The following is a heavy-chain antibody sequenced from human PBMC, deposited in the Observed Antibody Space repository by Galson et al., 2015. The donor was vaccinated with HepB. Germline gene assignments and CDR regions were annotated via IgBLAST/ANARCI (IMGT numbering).Heavy chain of an antibody. CDR2: IIPILGIA. Sequence: SCKASGGTFSSYTISWVRQAPGQGLEWMGRIIPILGIANYAQKFQGRVTITADESTSTAYMELSSLRSEDTAVYYCVLTPTIFGVVIRTPDYWGQGTLVTVSS. CDR1: GGTFSSYT. D-gene: IGHD3-3*01. CDR3: VLTPTIFGVVIRTPDY. J-gene: IGHJ4*02. V-gene: IGHV1-69*02.